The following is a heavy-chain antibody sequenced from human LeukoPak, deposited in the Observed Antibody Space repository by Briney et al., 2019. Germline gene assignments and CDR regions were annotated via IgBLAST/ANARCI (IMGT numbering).Heavy chain of an antibody. V-gene: IGHV3-48*02. CDR2: LSSSGDTI. CDR1: GFTFSSYS. Sequence: GGSLRLSCAASGFTFSSYSLSWVRQAPGKGLEWVSYLSSSGDTIYYADSVEGRFTISRVNAKNSLYLQMNSLRDEDTAVYYCARDDYDSSGYYYAGYFDYWGQGTLVTVSS. J-gene: IGHJ4*02. D-gene: IGHD3-22*01. CDR3: ARDDYDSSGYYYAGYFDY.